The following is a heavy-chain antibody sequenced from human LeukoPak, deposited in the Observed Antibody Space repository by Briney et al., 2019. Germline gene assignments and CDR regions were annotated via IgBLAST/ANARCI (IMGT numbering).Heavy chain of an antibody. CDR1: DYTFPTYG. V-gene: IGHV1-18*01. CDR2: INAYNGDT. CDR3: AGGALWFGELPFDP. D-gene: IGHD3-10*01. J-gene: IGHJ5*02. Sequence: ASMKVSCKASDYTFPTYGISRVRQAPGQGLEWMGWINAYNGDTNYAQKFQGRVTMTTDTSTSTAYMELRSLRSDDTAVYYCAGGALWFGELPFDPWGQGTLVTVSS.